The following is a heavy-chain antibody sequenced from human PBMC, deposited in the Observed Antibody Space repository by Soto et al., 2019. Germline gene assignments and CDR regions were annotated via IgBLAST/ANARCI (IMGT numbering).Heavy chain of an antibody. CDR1: GGSISSYY. CDR2: IYYSGST. Sequence: QVQLQESGPGLVKPSETLSLTCTVSGGSISSYYWSWIRQPPGKGLEWIGYIYYSGSTNYNPSLQRRVSISVDTSKQQFSLKLSSVTAADAAVYYCTRDSAAALFDYLGQGTLVTVSS. CDR3: TRDSAAALFDY. D-gene: IGHD6-13*01. V-gene: IGHV4-59*12. J-gene: IGHJ4*02.